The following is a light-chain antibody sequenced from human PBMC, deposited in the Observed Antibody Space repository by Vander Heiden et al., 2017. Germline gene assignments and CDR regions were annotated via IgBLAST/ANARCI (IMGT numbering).Light chain of an antibody. CDR3: QQRSNWPAA. V-gene: IGKV3-11*02. Sequence: EIVLTQSPATLPLPPGERATLSCRASQSVSSYLAWYQQKPGQAPRLLIYDASNRATGVPARFSGSGSERDFTLTISSLEPEDFSIYYCQQRSNWPAAFGGGTMVEIK. CDR1: QSVSSY. CDR2: DAS. J-gene: IGKJ4*01.